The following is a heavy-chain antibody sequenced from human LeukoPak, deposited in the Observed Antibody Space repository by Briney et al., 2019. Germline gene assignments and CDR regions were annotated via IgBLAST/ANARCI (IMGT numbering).Heavy chain of an antibody. V-gene: IGHV3-23*01. Sequence: GGSLRLSCAASGFSFSSFGMSWVRQAPGKGLEWVTRISGSDGSTDYADSVKGRFTISRDNSKNTLYLQMNSLRAEDTALYYCAKGDLPLLYGGAFDSWGQGILVTVSS. J-gene: IGHJ4*02. CDR3: AKGDLPLLYGGAFDS. D-gene: IGHD2-2*02. CDR2: ISGSDGST. CDR1: GFSFSSFG.